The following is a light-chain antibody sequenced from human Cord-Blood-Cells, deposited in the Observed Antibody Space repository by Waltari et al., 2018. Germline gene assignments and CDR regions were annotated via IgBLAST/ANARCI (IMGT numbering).Light chain of an antibody. CDR2: WAS. CDR3: QQYYSTPQT. V-gene: IGKV4-1*01. CDR1: QSVLYSSNNKNY. Sequence: DIVMTQSPDSLALSLGERATIHCKSSQSVLYSSNNKNYLAWYPQKPGQPPKLLIYWASTRESGVPDRFSGSGSGTDFTLTISSLQAEDVAVYYCQQYYSTPQTFGQGTKVEIK. J-gene: IGKJ1*01.